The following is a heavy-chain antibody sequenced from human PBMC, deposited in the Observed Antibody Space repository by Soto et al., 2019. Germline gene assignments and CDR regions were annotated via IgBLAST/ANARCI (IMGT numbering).Heavy chain of an antibody. CDR3: ARDRSGGARLFDY. D-gene: IGHD1-26*01. CDR2: INAGNGDT. V-gene: IGHV1-3*01. Sequence: ASVKVSCKASGYTFTSSAMHWVRQAPGQRLEWMGWINAGNGDTKYSQKFQGRVTMTRDTSASTAYMELRSLRSDDTAVYYCARDRSGGARLFDYWGQGTLVTVSS. CDR1: GYTFTSSA. J-gene: IGHJ4*02.